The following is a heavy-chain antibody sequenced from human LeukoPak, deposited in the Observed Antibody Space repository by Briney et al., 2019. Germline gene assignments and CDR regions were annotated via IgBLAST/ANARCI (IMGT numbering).Heavy chain of an antibody. CDR2: INPSGGST. J-gene: IGHJ4*02. Sequence: ASLKVSCKASGYTFTSYYMHWVRQAPGQGLEWMGIINPSGGSTSYAQKFQGRVTMTRDTSTNTVYMELSSLRSAYTAVYYCASTSDYYDSSGTRDYWGQGTLVTVSS. D-gene: IGHD3-22*01. CDR3: ASTSDYYDSSGTRDY. CDR1: GYTFTSYY. V-gene: IGHV1-46*01.